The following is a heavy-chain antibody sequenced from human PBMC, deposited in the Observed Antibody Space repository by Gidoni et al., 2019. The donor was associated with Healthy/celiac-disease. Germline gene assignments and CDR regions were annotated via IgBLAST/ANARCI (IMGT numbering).Heavy chain of an antibody. Sequence: QVQLVQSGAEVKKPGASVQVSCPASGYTFPGYYMHWVRQAPGQGLEWMGWINPNSGGKNYEHKFQGRVTMTRETSISTAYMELSRLRSDDTAVYYCAREAYRGMDVWGQGTTVTVSS. CDR2: INPNSGGK. J-gene: IGHJ6*02. D-gene: IGHD3-16*02. CDR1: GYTFPGYY. V-gene: IGHV1-2*07. CDR3: AREAYRGMDV.